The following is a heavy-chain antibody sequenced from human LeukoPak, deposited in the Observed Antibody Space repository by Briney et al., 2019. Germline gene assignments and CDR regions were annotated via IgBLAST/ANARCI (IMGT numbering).Heavy chain of an antibody. CDR3: ARVYSSSPYYYYMDV. CDR2: MNPNSGNT. D-gene: IGHD6-6*01. Sequence: ASVKVSCKASGYTFTSSDINWVRQATGQGLEWMGWMNPNSGNTGYAQKFQGRVTMTRNTSISTAYMELSSLRSEDTAVYYCARVYSSSPYYYYMDVWGKGTTVTVSS. CDR1: GYTFTSSD. V-gene: IGHV1-8*01. J-gene: IGHJ6*03.